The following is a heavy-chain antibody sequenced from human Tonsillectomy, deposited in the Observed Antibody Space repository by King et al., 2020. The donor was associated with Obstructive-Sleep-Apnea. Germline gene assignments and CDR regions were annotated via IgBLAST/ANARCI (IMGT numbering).Heavy chain of an antibody. Sequence: QLVQSGGGVVQPGRSLRLSCAASGFTFSSYGMHWVRQAPGKGLEWVAFIRYDGSNKYYADSVKGRFTISRDNSKNTLYLQMNSLRAEDTAVYYCAKDSCDEYSSSSFSGLFDYWGQGTLVTVSS. CDR2: IRYDGSNK. D-gene: IGHD6-6*01. V-gene: IGHV3-30*02. CDR1: GFTFSSYG. J-gene: IGHJ4*02. CDR3: AKDSCDEYSSSSFSGLFDY.